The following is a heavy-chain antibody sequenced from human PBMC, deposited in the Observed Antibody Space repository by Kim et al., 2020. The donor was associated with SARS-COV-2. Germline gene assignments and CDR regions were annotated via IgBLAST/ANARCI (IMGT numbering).Heavy chain of an antibody. CDR1: GYSISSGYY. J-gene: IGHJ4*02. Sequence: SETLSLTCTVSGYSISSGYYWGWIRQPPGKGLEWIGSIYHSGSTYYNPSLKSRVTISVDTSKNQFSLKLSSVTAADTAVYYCARVIVVVVAAGFDYWGQG. CDR3: ARVIVVVVAAGFDY. D-gene: IGHD2-15*01. CDR2: IYHSGST. V-gene: IGHV4-38-2*02.